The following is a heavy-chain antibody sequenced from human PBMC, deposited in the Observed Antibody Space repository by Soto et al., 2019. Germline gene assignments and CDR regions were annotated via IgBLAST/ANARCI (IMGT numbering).Heavy chain of an antibody. Sequence: ASVKVSCTASGYTFTGYYMHWVRQAPGQGFEWMGWINPNSGGTNYAQKFQGWVTMTRDTSISTAYMELSRLRSDDTAVYYCARAWPTGYYYDSSGFDYWGQGTLVTVSS. CDR3: ARAWPTGYYYDSSGFDY. J-gene: IGHJ4*02. D-gene: IGHD3-22*01. CDR1: GYTFTGYY. CDR2: INPNSGGT. V-gene: IGHV1-2*04.